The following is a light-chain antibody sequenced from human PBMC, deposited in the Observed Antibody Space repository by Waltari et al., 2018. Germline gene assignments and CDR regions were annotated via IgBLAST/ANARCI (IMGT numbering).Light chain of an antibody. Sequence: QSALTQPASVSGSPGQSISIPCPGISSDVGGFNFVSWYQQHPGKAPKLMIYDVFNRPSGVSTRFSGSKSDNAASLAISGLQAEDEAVYYCSSYTASPPHVVFGGGTKVTVL. CDR3: SSYTASPPHVV. J-gene: IGLJ2*01. CDR1: SSDVGGFNF. V-gene: IGLV2-14*03. CDR2: DVF.